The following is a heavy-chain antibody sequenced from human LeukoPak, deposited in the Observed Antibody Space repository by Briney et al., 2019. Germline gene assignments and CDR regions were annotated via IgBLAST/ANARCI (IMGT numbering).Heavy chain of an antibody. V-gene: IGHV3-30*02. CDR3: AKGLNGYLYY. D-gene: IGHD2-8*01. J-gene: IGHJ4*02. CDR1: GFTFSSYG. Sequence: GGSLRLSCAASGFTFSSYGMHWVRQAPGKGLEWVAFIRSDGSSKHYADSVKGRFIITRDNSYSTQYVQMNSLRAEDTAVYYCAKGLNGYLYYWGQGTLVTVAS. CDR2: IRSDGSSK.